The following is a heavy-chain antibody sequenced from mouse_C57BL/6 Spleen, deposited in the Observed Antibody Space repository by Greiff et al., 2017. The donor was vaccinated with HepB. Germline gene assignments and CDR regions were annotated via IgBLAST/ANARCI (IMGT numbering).Heavy chain of an antibody. CDR1: GYAFSSYW. CDR2: IYPGDGDT. V-gene: IGHV1-80*01. CDR3: ARQLTGGVSWFAY. Sequence: QVQLQQSGAELVKPGASVKISCKASGYAFSSYWMNWVKQRPGKGLEWIGQIYPGDGDTNYNGKFKGKATLTADKSSSTAYMQLSSLTSEDSAVYFCARQLTGGVSWFAYWGQGTLVTVSA. D-gene: IGHD4-1*01. J-gene: IGHJ3*01.